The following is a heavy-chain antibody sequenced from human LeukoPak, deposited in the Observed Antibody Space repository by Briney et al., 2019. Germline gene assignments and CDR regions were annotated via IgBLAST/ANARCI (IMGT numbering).Heavy chain of an antibody. Sequence: GASVKVSCKASGYTFTSYAMHWVRQAPGQRLEWMGWINAGNDNTKYSQKFQGRVTITRDTSASTAYMELSSPRSEDTAVYYCARDLGYCTGGTCYPNWFDPWGQGTLVTVSS. CDR2: INAGNDNT. D-gene: IGHD2-15*01. CDR3: ARDLGYCTGGTCYPNWFDP. J-gene: IGHJ5*02. V-gene: IGHV1-3*01. CDR1: GYTFTSYA.